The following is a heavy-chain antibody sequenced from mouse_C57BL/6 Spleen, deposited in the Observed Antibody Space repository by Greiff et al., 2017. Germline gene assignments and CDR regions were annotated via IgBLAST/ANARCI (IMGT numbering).Heavy chain of an antibody. CDR1: GYTFTSYW. CDR2: IDPSDSYT. Sequence: VQLQQPGAELVKPGASVKLSCKASGYTFTSYWMQWVKQRPGQGLEWIGEIDPSDSYTNYNQKFKGKATLTVDKSSSTAYMQLSSLTSEDSAVYYCARGSIATVVPFAWWGQGTLVTVSA. CDR3: ARGSIATVVPFAW. V-gene: IGHV1-50*01. J-gene: IGHJ3*01. D-gene: IGHD1-1*01.